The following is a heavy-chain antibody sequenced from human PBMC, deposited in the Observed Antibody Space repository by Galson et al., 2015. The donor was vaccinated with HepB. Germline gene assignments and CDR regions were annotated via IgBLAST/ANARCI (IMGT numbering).Heavy chain of an antibody. V-gene: IGHV3-15*01. Sequence: SLRLSCAASGFTFSNAWMSWVRQAPGKGLEWVGRIKSKTDGGTTDYAAPVKGRFTISRDDSKNTLYLQMNSLKTEDTAVYYCTTLPYYYDSSGYYYPYDYWGQGTLVTVSS. D-gene: IGHD3-22*01. CDR3: TTLPYYYDSSGYYYPYDY. J-gene: IGHJ4*02. CDR1: GFTFSNAW. CDR2: IKSKTDGGTT.